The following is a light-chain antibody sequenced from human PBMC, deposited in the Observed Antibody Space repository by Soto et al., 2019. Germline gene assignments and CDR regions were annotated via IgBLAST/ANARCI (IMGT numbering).Light chain of an antibody. V-gene: IGKV3-20*01. Sequence: EIVLTQSPGTLSLSPGARAPLSCRASQSVSSSYLAWYQQKPGQAPRLLIYGASSRATGIPDRFSGSGPGTDFTLTISRLEPEDFAVYYCQQYGSSPPITFGQGTRLETK. CDR1: QSVSSSY. CDR3: QQYGSSPPIT. J-gene: IGKJ5*01. CDR2: GAS.